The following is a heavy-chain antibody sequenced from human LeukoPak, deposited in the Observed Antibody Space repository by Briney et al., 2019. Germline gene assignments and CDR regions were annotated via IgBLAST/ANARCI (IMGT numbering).Heavy chain of an antibody. Sequence: GSSVKVSCKASGGTFSSYAISWVRQAPGQGLEWMGGIIPIFGTANYAQKFQGRVTITADESTSTAYMELSSLGSEDTAVYYCASSSIVVVITNAFDIWGQGTMVTVSS. CDR2: IIPIFGTA. CDR3: ASSSIVVVITNAFDI. J-gene: IGHJ3*02. D-gene: IGHD3-22*01. CDR1: GGTFSSYA. V-gene: IGHV1-69*01.